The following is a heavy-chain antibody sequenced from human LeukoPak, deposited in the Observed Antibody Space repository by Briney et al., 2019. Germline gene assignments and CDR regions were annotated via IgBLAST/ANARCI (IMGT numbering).Heavy chain of an antibody. CDR3: ARGQGSQLRYFDWLLRQRYYYYYYMDV. D-gene: IGHD3-9*01. CDR1: GYTFTSYD. CDR2: MNPNSGNT. V-gene: IGHV1-8*03. J-gene: IGHJ6*03. Sequence: GASVKVSCKASGYTFTSYDINWVRQATGQGLEWMGWMNPNSGNTGYAQKFQGRVTITRNTSISTAYMELSSLRSEDTAVYYCARGQGSQLRYFDWLLRQRYYYYYYMDVWGKGTTVTVSS.